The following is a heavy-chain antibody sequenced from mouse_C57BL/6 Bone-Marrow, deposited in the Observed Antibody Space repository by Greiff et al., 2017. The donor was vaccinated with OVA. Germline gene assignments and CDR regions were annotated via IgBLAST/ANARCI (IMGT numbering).Heavy chain of an antibody. CDR3: TTWDYDYDVGY. J-gene: IGHJ2*01. CDR2: IDPENGDT. Sequence: VQLKQSGAELVRPGASVKLSCTASGFNIKDDYMHWVKQRPEQGLEWIGWIDPENGDTEYASKFQGKATITADTSSNTAYLQLSSLTSEDTAVYYCTTWDYDYDVGYWGQGTTLTVSS. CDR1: GFNIKDDY. V-gene: IGHV14-4*01. D-gene: IGHD2-4*01.